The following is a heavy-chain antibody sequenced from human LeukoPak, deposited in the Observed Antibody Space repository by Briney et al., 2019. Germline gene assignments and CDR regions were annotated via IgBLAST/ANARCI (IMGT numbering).Heavy chain of an antibody. J-gene: IGHJ4*02. CDR2: IYYSGST. D-gene: IGHD3-10*01. CDR3: ARGSYGGSGTY. Sequence: PSETLSLTCTVSGGSLSSGDYYWRWIRQPPGKGLEWIGYIYYSGSTYYNPSLKSRVTISVDTSKNQFSLKLSSVTAADTAVYYCARGSYGGSGTYWGQGTLVTVSS. V-gene: IGHV4-30-4*01. CDR1: GGSLSSGDYY.